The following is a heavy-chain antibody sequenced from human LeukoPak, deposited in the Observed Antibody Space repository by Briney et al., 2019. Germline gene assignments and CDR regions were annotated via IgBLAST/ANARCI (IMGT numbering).Heavy chain of an antibody. CDR3: ASAPSADAFDL. Sequence: GASVTVSCTASGYTFTSYSMHWVRQAPGQGLEWMGVINPSDGVTHYSQKFQGRFTMTRDTSMSTVYMELSSLRFEDTAVYYCASAPSADAFDLWGQGTMVIVSS. CDR2: INPSDGVT. J-gene: IGHJ3*01. V-gene: IGHV1-46*01. CDR1: GYTFTSYS.